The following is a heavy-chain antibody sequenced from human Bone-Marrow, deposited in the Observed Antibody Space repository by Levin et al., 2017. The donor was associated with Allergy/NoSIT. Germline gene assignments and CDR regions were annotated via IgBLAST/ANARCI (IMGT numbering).Heavy chain of an antibody. J-gene: IGHJ4*02. D-gene: IGHD5-12*01. CDR2: ISSSSSYI. CDR3: ARDNGPGHSGYDVILYY. CDR1: GFTFSSYS. V-gene: IGHV3-21*01. Sequence: GESLKISCAASGFTFSSYSMNWVRQAPGKGLEWVSSISSSSSYIYYADSVKGRFTISRDNAKNSLYLQMNSLRAEDTAVYYCARDNGPGHSGYDVILYYWGQGTLVTVSS.